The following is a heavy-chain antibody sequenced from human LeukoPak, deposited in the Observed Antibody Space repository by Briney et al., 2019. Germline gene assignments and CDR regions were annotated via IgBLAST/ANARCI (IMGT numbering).Heavy chain of an antibody. CDR1: GFSFSNYY. CDR2: IRDSGAT. D-gene: IGHD3-16*01. V-gene: IGHV3-66*03. Sequence: GGSLRLSCAGSGFSFSNYYMNWVRQAPGKGLEWVSLIRDSGATFYADSGKGRFTISRDNSKNTIYLQMNRLRVEDTAVYFCARDRAVTQVWVEFDSWGQGTQVTVSS. J-gene: IGHJ5*01. CDR3: ARDRAVTQVWVEFDS.